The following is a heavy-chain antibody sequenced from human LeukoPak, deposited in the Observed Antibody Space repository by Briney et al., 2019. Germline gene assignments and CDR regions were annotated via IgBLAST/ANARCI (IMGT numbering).Heavy chain of an antibody. V-gene: IGHV4-59*08. D-gene: IGHD2/OR15-2a*01. CDR2: IYDSGST. Sequence: SETLSLTCSVSGASISSYFWSWIRQPPGKGLEWIGYIYDSGSTNYNPSLKSRVTLSVDTSKDHFSLRLSSVTAADPAVYYCARQMFLGGMDVWGQGTTVTVSS. CDR1: GASISSYF. CDR3: ARQMFLGGMDV. J-gene: IGHJ6*02.